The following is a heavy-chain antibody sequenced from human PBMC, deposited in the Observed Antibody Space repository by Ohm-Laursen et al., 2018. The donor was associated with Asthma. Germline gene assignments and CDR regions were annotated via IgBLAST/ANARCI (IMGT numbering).Heavy chain of an antibody. V-gene: IGHV3-23*01. Sequence: SLRLSCTASGFTFSSYAMSWVRQAPGKGLEWVSAISGSGGSTYYADSVKGRFTISRDNSKNTLYLQMNSLRAEDTAVYYCAKDQGKWGSGSHWGQGTLVTVSS. CDR1: GFTFSSYA. CDR3: AKDQGKWGSGSH. CDR2: ISGSGGST. J-gene: IGHJ4*02. D-gene: IGHD3-10*01.